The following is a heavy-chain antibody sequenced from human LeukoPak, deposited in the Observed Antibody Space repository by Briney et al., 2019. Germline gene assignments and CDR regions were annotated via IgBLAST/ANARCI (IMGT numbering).Heavy chain of an antibody. Sequence: PGGSLRLSCAASGFTFSSYSMNWVRQAPGKGLEWVSSISSSSSYIYYADSVKGRFTISRDNAKNSLYLQMNSLRTEDTAVYYCSLAYDSSGYAFDYWGQGTLVTVSS. D-gene: IGHD3-22*01. V-gene: IGHV3-21*01. J-gene: IGHJ4*02. CDR1: GFTFSSYS. CDR3: SLAYDSSGYAFDY. CDR2: ISSSSSYI.